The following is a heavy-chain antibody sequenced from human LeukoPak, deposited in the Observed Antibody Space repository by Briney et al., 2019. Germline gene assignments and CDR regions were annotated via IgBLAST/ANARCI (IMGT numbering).Heavy chain of an antibody. D-gene: IGHD6-6*01. CDR2: INTNTGNP. V-gene: IGHV7-4-1*02. J-gene: IGHJ5*02. Sequence: GASVKVSCKASGYTFTSYAMNWVRQAPGQGLEWMGWINTNTGNPTYAQGFTGRFVFSLDTSVSTAYLQISSLKAEDTAVYYCARHKSIAARHNWFDPWGQGTLVTVSS. CDR3: ARHKSIAARHNWFDP. CDR1: GYTFTSYA.